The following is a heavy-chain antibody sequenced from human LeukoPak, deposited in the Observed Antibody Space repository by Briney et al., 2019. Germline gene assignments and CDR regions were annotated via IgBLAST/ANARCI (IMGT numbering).Heavy chain of an antibody. D-gene: IGHD6-19*01. J-gene: IGHJ4*02. Sequence: GASVKVSCKASGYTFTGYYLHWVRQAPGQGLEWMGWISGYSGNTNYAQKLQGRVTMTIDTSTGTAYMELRSLRSDDTAVYYCARGHSSGRDYYFDYWGQGTLVTVSS. CDR3: ARGHSSGRDYYFDY. CDR1: GYTFTGYY. V-gene: IGHV1-18*04. CDR2: ISGYSGNT.